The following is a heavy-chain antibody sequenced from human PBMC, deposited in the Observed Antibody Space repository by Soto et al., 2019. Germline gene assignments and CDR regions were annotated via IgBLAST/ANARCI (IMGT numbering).Heavy chain of an antibody. V-gene: IGHV4-34*01. D-gene: IGHD3-10*01. J-gene: IGHJ6*02. CDR3: ARGGGIITMVRGVWYYYGMDV. Sequence: SETLSLTCAVYGGSFSGYYWSWIRQPPGKGLEWIGEINHSGSTNYNPSLKSRVTISVDTSKNQFSLKLSSVTAADTAVYYCARGGGIITMVRGVWYYYGMDVWGQGTTVTVS. CDR2: INHSGST. CDR1: GGSFSGYY.